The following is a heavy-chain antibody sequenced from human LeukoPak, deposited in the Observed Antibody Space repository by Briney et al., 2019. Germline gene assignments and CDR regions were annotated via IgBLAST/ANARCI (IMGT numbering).Heavy chain of an antibody. CDR2: IYYSGST. D-gene: IGHD3-22*01. J-gene: IGHJ3*02. Sequence: SETLSLTCTVSGGSISSYYWSWIRQPPGKGLEWIGYIYYSGSTNYNPSLKSRVTISVDTSKNQFSLKLSSVTAADTAVYYCAGEGRGDSSGYYKTGAFDIWGQGTMVTVSS. CDR1: GGSISSYY. V-gene: IGHV4-59*01. CDR3: AGEGRGDSSGYYKTGAFDI.